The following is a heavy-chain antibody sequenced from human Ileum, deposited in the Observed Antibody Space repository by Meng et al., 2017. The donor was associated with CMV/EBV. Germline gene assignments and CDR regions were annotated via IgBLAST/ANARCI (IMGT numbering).Heavy chain of an antibody. CDR3: ASHRRSGSYFRGWFDP. Sequence: GSLRLSCTVSGGSISSYYWSWIRQPPGKGLEWIGYIYYSGSTNYNPSLKSRVTISVDTSKNQFSLKLSSVTAADTAVYYCASHRRSGSYFRGWFDPCGQGTLATVSS. D-gene: IGHD3-10*01. CDR1: GGSISSYY. CDR2: IYYSGST. V-gene: IGHV4-59*01. J-gene: IGHJ5*02.